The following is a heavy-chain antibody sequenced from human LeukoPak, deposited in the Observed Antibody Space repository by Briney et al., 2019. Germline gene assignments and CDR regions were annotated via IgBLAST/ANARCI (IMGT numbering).Heavy chain of an antibody. V-gene: IGHV3-53*04. Sequence: GGSLGLSCAASGFTVSSNYMSWVRQAPGKGLEWVSVIYSGGSTYYADSVKGRFTISRHNSKNTLYLQMNSLRAEDTAVYYCVRRDCSGGSCYDYYGMDVWGQGTTVTVSS. D-gene: IGHD2-15*01. J-gene: IGHJ6*02. CDR3: VRRDCSGGSCYDYYGMDV. CDR2: IYSGGST. CDR1: GFTVSSNY.